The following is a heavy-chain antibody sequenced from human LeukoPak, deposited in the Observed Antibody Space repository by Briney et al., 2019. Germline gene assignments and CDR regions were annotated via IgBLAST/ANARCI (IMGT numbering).Heavy chain of an antibody. CDR3: ARDTDIYDILTGFDY. V-gene: IGHV3-30-3*01. CDR1: GFTFSSYA. CDR2: ISYDGSNK. D-gene: IGHD3-9*01. Sequence: PGGSLRLSCAASGFTFSSYAMHWVRQAPGKGLEWVAVISYDGSNKYYADSVKGRFTISRDNSKNTLYLQMNSLRAEDTAVYYCARDTDIYDILTGFDYWGQGTLVTVSS. J-gene: IGHJ4*02.